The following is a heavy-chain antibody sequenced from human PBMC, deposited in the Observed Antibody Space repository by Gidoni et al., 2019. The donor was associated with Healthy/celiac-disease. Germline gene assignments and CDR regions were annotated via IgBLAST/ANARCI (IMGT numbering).Heavy chain of an antibody. CDR3: ARDLVEQLVARNYYYYYGMDV. CDR2: ISYDGSNK. CDR1: GFTFGSSA. Sequence: QVQLVASGGGVVQPGRSLRLSCAGSGFTFGSSAMPWVRQAPGKGLAWVAVISYDGSNKYYADSVKGRFTISRDNSKNTLYLQMNSLRAEDTAVYYCARDLVEQLVARNYYYYYGMDVWGQGTTVTVSS. V-gene: IGHV3-30-3*01. D-gene: IGHD6-6*01. J-gene: IGHJ6*02.